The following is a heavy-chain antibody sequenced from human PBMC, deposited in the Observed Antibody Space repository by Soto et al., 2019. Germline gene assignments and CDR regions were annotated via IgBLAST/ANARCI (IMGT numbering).Heavy chain of an antibody. J-gene: IGHJ6*02. CDR2: INSDGTTT. D-gene: IGHD2-15*01. Sequence: PGGSLRLSCAGSGFTSSGYWMHWVRQSPGKGLVWVSRINSDGTTTAYADSVKGRFTISRDNSKNTLYLQMSSLRAEDTAVYYCTHCSGESCHGGYFGMDVWGQGTTVTVSS. CDR1: GFTSSGYW. V-gene: IGHV3-74*01. CDR3: THCSGESCHGGYFGMDV.